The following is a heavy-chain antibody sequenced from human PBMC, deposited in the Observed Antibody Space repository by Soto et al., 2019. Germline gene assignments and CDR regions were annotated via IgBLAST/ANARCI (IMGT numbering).Heavy chain of an antibody. V-gene: IGHV3-30-3*01. Sequence: QVQLVESGGGVVQPGRSLRLSCAASGFTFSSYAMHWVRQAPGKGLEWVAVISYDGSNKYYADSVKGRFTISRDNSKNTLYLQMNSLRAEDTAVYYCRIAGAGTDFDYWGQGTLVTVSS. J-gene: IGHJ4*02. CDR2: ISYDGSNK. D-gene: IGHD6-19*01. CDR1: GFTFSSYA. CDR3: RIAGAGTDFDY.